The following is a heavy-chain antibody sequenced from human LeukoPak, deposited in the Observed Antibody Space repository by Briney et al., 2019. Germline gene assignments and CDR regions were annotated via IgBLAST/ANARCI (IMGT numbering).Heavy chain of an antibody. V-gene: IGHV1-2*02. Sequence: ASVKVSCKASGYTFTDYYIHWVRQAPGQGLEWMGWINPKSGGTKHVVNFQGRVTMTRDTSISTAYMELSRLRSDDTAVYFCARSGSTGYSLVYWGQGTLVTVSS. D-gene: IGHD3-22*01. CDR2: INPKSGGT. J-gene: IGHJ4*02. CDR3: ARSGSTGYSLVY. CDR1: GYTFTDYY.